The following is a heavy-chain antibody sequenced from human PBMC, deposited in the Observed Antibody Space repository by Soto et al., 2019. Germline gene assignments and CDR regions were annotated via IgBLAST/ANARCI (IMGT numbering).Heavy chain of an antibody. CDR2: ISWNSGSI. CDR3: ARVYGDYGWFDP. J-gene: IGHJ5*02. Sequence: EVQLVESGGGLVQPGRSLRLSCAASGFTFDDYAMHWVRQAPGKGLEWVSGISWNSGSIGYADSVKGRFTISRDNAKNSLYLQMNSLRAEDTDLYYCARVYGDYGWFDPWGQGTLVTVSS. CDR1: GFTFDDYA. D-gene: IGHD4-17*01. V-gene: IGHV3-9*01.